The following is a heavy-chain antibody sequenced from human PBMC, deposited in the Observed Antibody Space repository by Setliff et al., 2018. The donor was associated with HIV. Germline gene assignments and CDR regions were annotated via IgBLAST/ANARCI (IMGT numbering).Heavy chain of an antibody. V-gene: IGHV4-59*01. Sequence: SETLSLTCTVSGGSISGDYWNWIRQPPGKGLEWSGFICDSGSTSYNPSLQSRVTISVETSKNQFSLKLTSVTAADTAVYYCARREQRGGTIGWGQGTLVTVSS. CDR2: ICDSGST. J-gene: IGHJ4*02. D-gene: IGHD3-10*01. CDR3: ARREQRGGTIG. CDR1: GGSISGDY.